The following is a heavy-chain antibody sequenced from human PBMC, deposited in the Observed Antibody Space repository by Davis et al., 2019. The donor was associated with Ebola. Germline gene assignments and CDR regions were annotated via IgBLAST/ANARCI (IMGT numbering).Heavy chain of an antibody. J-gene: IGHJ5*02. CDR3: AAENYDFWSGQAHWFDP. Sequence: SVKVSCKASGGTFSSYAISWVRQAPGQRLKWIGWIVVGSGNTNYAQKFQERVTITRDMSTSTAYMELSSLRSEDTAVYYCAAENYDFWSGQAHWFDPWGQGTLVTVSS. CDR1: GGTFSSYA. V-gene: IGHV1-58*02. CDR2: IVVGSGNT. D-gene: IGHD3-3*01.